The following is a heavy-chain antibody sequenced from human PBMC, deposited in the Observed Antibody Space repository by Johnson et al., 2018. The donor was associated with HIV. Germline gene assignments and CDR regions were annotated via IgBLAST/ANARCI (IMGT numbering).Heavy chain of an antibody. CDR1: GFTFSSYG. D-gene: IGHD3-3*01. V-gene: IGHV3-NL1*01. CDR2: VSGSGGST. Sequence: QVQLVESGGGVVQPGGSLRLSCVASGFTFSSYGMHWVRQAPGKGLEWVSGVSGSGGSTYYADSVKGRFTISRDNSKNTLYLQMNSLRAEDTAVYYCAKDHRITIFGVVIGDDAFDIWGQGTMVTVSS. CDR3: AKDHRITIFGVVIGDDAFDI. J-gene: IGHJ3*02.